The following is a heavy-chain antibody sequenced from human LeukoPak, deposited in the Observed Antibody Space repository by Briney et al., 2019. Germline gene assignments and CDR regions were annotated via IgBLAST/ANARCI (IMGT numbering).Heavy chain of an antibody. D-gene: IGHD5/OR15-5a*01. CDR2: IHTDGNT. CDR3: AREENGGVYDDGFDI. J-gene: IGHJ3*02. Sequence: GRSLRLSCAASGFTVSNNFMYWVRQAPGKGLEWVSVIHTDGNTFYADSVEGRFTISRDNFKNTVYLQMSSLRAEDTAVYYCAREENGGVYDDGFDIWGQGTMVTVSS. CDR1: GFTVSNNF. V-gene: IGHV3-53*01.